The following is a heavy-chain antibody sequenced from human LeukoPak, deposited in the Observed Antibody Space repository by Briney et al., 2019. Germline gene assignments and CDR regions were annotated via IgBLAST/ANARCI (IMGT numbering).Heavy chain of an antibody. Sequence: GASVTVSCMASGYTFTSYGISWVRQAPGQGLEWMGWISAYNGNTNYAQKLQGRVTMTTDTSTSTAYMELRSLRSDDTAVYYCAREIHSSSWYYFDYWGQGTLVTVSS. D-gene: IGHD6-13*01. V-gene: IGHV1-18*01. J-gene: IGHJ4*02. CDR1: GYTFTSYG. CDR3: AREIHSSSWYYFDY. CDR2: ISAYNGNT.